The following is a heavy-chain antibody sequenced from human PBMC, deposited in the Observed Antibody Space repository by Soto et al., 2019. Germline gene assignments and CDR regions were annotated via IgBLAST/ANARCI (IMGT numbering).Heavy chain of an antibody. CDR3: AKDSDGQGDAYYYYGMDV. V-gene: IGHV3-30*18. CDR1: GFTFSSYG. Sequence: GGSLRLSCAASGFTFSSYGMHWVRQAPGKGLEWVAVISYDGSNKYYADSVKGRFTISRDNSKNTLYLQMNSLRAEDTAVYYCAKDSDGQGDAYYYYGMDVWGQGTTVTVSS. CDR2: ISYDGSNK. D-gene: IGHD1-26*01. J-gene: IGHJ6*02.